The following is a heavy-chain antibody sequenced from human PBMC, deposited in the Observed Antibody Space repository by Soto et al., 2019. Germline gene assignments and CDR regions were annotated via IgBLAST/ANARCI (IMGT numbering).Heavy chain of an antibody. Sequence: GGSLRLSCAASGFTFSSYSMNWVRQAPGKGLEWVSSISSSSSYIYYADSVKGRFTISRDNAKNSLYLQMNSLRAEDTAVYYCARDNSDYPYALDIWGQGTMVTVSS. D-gene: IGHD4-17*01. CDR3: ARDNSDYPYALDI. CDR1: GFTFSSYS. CDR2: ISSSSSYI. J-gene: IGHJ3*02. V-gene: IGHV3-21*01.